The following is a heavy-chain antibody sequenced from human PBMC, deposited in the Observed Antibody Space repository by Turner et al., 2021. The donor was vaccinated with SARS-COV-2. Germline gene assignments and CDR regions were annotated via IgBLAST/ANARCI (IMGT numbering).Heavy chain of an antibody. CDR2: FDPEAVET. Sequence: QVQLVQSGAEVKKRRASVRVSCKGSGYTLIELSMHWVRQAPGKGREWMGGFDPEAVETLYAKKFQGRVTITEDTSTDPAHMELSSLRSEETAVYYCTTVFAVAGLSYGMDVWGQGTTVTVSS. CDR3: TTVFAVAGLSYGMDV. V-gene: IGHV1-24*01. CDR1: GYTLIELS. J-gene: IGHJ6*02. D-gene: IGHD6-19*01.